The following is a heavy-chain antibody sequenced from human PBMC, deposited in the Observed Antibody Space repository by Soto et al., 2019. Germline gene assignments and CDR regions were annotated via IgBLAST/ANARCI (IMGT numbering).Heavy chain of an antibody. V-gene: IGHV4-59*01. CDR1: GGFISSYY. Sequence: SETLSLTCTVSGGFISSYYWSWIRQPPGKGLEWVGKLFFTGSAHNNPSLRNPVNMLVDTSKDQFSLTLNSVTAADTGVYYCARDGHGMDVWGQGTTVTVSS. J-gene: IGHJ6*02. CDR2: LFFTGSA. CDR3: ARDGHGMDV.